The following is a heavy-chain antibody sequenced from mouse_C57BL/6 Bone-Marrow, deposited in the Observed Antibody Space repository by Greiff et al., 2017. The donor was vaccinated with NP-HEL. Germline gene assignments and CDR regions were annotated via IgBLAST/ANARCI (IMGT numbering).Heavy chain of an antibody. D-gene: IGHD1-1*01. CDR3: TTPAYYGSSYYFDY. V-gene: IGHV14-4*01. J-gene: IGHJ2*01. CDR1: GFNIKDDY. Sequence: EVQLQQSGAELVRPGASVKLSCTASGFNIKDDYMHWVKQRPEQGLEWIGWIDPENGDTEYASKFQGKATITADTSSNTAYLQLSCLTSEDTAVYYCTTPAYYGSSYYFDYWGQGTTLTVSS. CDR2: IDPENGDT.